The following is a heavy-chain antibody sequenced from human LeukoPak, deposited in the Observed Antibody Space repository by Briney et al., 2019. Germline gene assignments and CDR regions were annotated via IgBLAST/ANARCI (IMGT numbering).Heavy chain of an antibody. V-gene: IGHV4-34*01. CDR1: GGSFSGYY. D-gene: IGHD6-19*01. CDR2: INHSGST. Sequence: PSETLSLTCAVYGGSFSGYYWSWIRQPPGKGLEWIGEINHSGSTFYNPPVKSRVTISVDTSKNQFSLTLRSVTAADTAVYYCARETEKQWQYWGQGTMATVSS. J-gene: IGHJ3*01. CDR3: ARETEKQWQY.